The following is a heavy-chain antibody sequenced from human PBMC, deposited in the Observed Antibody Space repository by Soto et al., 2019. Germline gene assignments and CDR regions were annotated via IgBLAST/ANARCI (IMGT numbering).Heavy chain of an antibody. Sequence: ASVKVSCKASGYTFTSYGISCVRQAPGQGLEWMGWISAYNGNTNYAQKLQGRVTMTTDTSTSTAYMELRSLRSDDTAVYYCARVWGMVRGVMSWFDPWGQGTLVTVSS. CDR2: ISAYNGNT. CDR3: ARVWGMVRGVMSWFDP. D-gene: IGHD3-10*01. V-gene: IGHV1-18*01. J-gene: IGHJ5*02. CDR1: GYTFTSYG.